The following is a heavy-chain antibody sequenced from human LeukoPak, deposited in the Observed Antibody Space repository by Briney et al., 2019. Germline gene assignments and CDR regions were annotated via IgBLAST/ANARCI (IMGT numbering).Heavy chain of an antibody. D-gene: IGHD3-3*01. V-gene: IGHV3-11*01. CDR2: IASSGGTM. CDR3: ARVKEGTTFGVVIRLWSFDN. CDR1: GFTFSDYY. J-gene: IGHJ4*02. Sequence: GGSLRLSCAASGFTFSDYYMSWIRQAPGKGLEWVSYIASSGGTMYYTDSVKGRFTISRDNAKNSPYLQMNSLRAEDTAVYYCARVKEGTTFGVVIRLWSFDNWGQGTPITVSS.